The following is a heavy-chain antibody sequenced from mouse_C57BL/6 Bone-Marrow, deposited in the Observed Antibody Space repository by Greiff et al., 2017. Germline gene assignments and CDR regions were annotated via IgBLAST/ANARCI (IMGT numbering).Heavy chain of an antibody. CDR2: IAPNSGGT. D-gene: IGHD1-1*01. J-gene: IGHJ4*01. CDR1: GYTFTSYW. V-gene: IGHV1-72*01. CDR3: ARAGYLLDY. Sequence: QVQLQQPGAELVKPGASVKLSCKASGYTFTSYWMPWVKQRPGRGLEWIGRIAPNSGGTKYNEKFKSKATLTVDKPASTAYMQLSSLTSEDSAVYYCARAGYLLDYGGQGTSVTVSS.